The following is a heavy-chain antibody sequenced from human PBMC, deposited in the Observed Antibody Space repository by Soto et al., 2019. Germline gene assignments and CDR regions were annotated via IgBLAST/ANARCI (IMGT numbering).Heavy chain of an antibody. CDR3: ARGAYLNWFDP. V-gene: IGHV3-48*01. Sequence: EVQLVESGGGLVQPGGSLRLSCPASGFTFSSYSMNWVRQAPGKGLEWVSYISSSSSTIYYADSVKGRFTISRDNAKNSLYLQMNSLRAEDTAVYYCARGAYLNWFDPWGQGTLVTVSS. CDR1: GFTFSSYS. CDR2: ISSSSSTI. J-gene: IGHJ5*02.